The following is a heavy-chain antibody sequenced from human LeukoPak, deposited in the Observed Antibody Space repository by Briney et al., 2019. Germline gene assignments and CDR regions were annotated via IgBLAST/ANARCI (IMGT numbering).Heavy chain of an antibody. CDR1: GFTFSSYW. CDR3: ARVGGRDRTLGAFDI. CDR2: IKQDGSEK. Sequence: GGSLRLSCAASGFTFSSYWMSWVRQAPGKGLEWVANIKQDGSEKYYVDSVKGRFTISRDNAKNSLYLQMNSLRAEDTAVYYCARVGGRDRTLGAFDIWGQGTMVTVSS. J-gene: IGHJ3*02. V-gene: IGHV3-7*01. D-gene: IGHD5-24*01.